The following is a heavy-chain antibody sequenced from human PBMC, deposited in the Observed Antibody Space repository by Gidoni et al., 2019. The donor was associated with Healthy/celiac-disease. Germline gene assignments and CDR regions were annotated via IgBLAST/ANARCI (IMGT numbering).Heavy chain of an antibody. CDR3: ARDAVSYDSSGYVDY. D-gene: IGHD3-22*01. V-gene: IGHV3-30-3*01. J-gene: IGHJ4*02. Sequence: QVQLVESGGGVVQPGRSLRLSCAASGFTFSSYAMHWVRQAPGKGLEWVAVISYDGSNKYYADSVKGRFTISRDNSKNTLYLQMNSLRAEDTAVYYCARDAVSYDSSGYVDYWGQGTLVTVSS. CDR2: ISYDGSNK. CDR1: GFTFSSYA.